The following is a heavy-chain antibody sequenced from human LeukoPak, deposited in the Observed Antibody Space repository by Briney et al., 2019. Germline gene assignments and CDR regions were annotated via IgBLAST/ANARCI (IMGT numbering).Heavy chain of an antibody. Sequence: GGSLRLSRAASGFTFSGSAMHWVRQASGKGLEWVGRIRSKANSYATAYAASVKGRFTISRDDSKNTAYLQMNSLKTEDTAVYYCTRLDPTTNVSYGMDVWGQGTTVTVSS. V-gene: IGHV3-73*01. CDR3: TRLDPTTNVSYGMDV. D-gene: IGHD1-1*01. CDR2: IRSKANSYAT. CDR1: GFTFSGSA. J-gene: IGHJ6*02.